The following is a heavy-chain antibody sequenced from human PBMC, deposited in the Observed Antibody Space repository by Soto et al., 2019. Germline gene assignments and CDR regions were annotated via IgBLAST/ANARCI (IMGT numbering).Heavy chain of an antibody. J-gene: IGHJ6*03. V-gene: IGHV4-59*08. Sequence: PSETLSLTCTVSGGSISSYYWSWIRQPPGKGLEWIGYIYYSGSTNYNPSLKSRVTISVDTSKNQFSLKLSSVTAADTAVYYCARFGCSSTSCYYYYYYYMDVWGKGTTVTVSS. CDR3: ARFGCSSTSCYYYYYYYMDV. D-gene: IGHD2-2*01. CDR1: GGSISSYY. CDR2: IYYSGST.